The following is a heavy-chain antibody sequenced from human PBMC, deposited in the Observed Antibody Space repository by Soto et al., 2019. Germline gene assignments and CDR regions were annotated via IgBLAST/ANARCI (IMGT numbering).Heavy chain of an antibody. CDR3: ARLLPSGGAFDI. Sequence: QVQLQESGPGLVKPSQTLSLTCTVSGGSISSGDYYWSWIRQPPGKGLEWVGYIYYSGNTYYNPSLKSRITISVDTSTNHFVLKVNSVTAADTAVYYCARLLPSGGAFDIWGQGTMVTVSS. D-gene: IGHD3-16*01. V-gene: IGHV4-30-4*01. J-gene: IGHJ3*02. CDR2: IYYSGNT. CDR1: GGSISSGDYY.